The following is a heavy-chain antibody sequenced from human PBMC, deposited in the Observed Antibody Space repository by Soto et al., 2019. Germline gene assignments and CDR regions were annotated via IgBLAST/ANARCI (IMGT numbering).Heavy chain of an antibody. J-gene: IGHJ5*02. CDR2: INPSGDRT. CDR1: GYTFTNYY. CDR3: ARGGGYCSGPSCFDFDP. Sequence: QVQLVQSGAEVKKPGASVKVSCKASGYTFTNYYMHWVRQAPGQGLEWMGIINPSGDRTSYATKFQGRVTMTRDTSTSTVYLELSSLRSEDTALYYCARGGGYCSGPSCFDFDPWGQGTLVTVSS. V-gene: IGHV1-46*01. D-gene: IGHD2-15*01.